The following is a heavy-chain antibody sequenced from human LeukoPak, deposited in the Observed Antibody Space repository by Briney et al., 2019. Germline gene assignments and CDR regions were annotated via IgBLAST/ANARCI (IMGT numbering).Heavy chain of an antibody. Sequence: SETLSLTCAVSGYSISSGYYWGWIRQPPGKGLEWIGSIYHSGSTYYNPSLKSRVTISADTSKNQSSLRLSSVTAADTALYYCARGGVVAAPGDAFDIWGQGTMVTVFS. CDR2: IYHSGST. CDR3: ARGGVVAAPGDAFDI. V-gene: IGHV4-38-2*01. D-gene: IGHD2-15*01. CDR1: GYSISSGYY. J-gene: IGHJ3*02.